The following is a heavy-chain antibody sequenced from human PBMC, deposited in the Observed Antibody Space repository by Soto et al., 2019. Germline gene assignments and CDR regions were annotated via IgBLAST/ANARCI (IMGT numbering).Heavy chain of an antibody. J-gene: IGHJ4*02. CDR2: ISSSSSYI. CDR3: ARDLPRYGSGRAIGY. CDR1: GFTFSSYS. D-gene: IGHD3-10*01. V-gene: IGHV3-21*01. Sequence: GGSLRLSCAASGFTFSSYSMNWVHQAPGKGLEWVSSISSSSSYIYYADSVKGRFTISRDNAKNSLYLQMNSLRAEDTAVYYCARDLPRYGSGRAIGYWGQGTLVTVSS.